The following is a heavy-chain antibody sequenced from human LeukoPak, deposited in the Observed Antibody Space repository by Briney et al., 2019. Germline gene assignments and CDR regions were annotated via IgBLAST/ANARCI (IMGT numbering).Heavy chain of an antibody. J-gene: IGHJ4*02. D-gene: IGHD1-1*01. Sequence: SVKVSCKASGYTFTGYYMHWVRQAPGQGLEWMGWINPNSGGTNYAQKFQGRVTMTRDTSISTAYMELSRLRSDDTAVYYCAPSGGTTYDFYMWYFDYWGQGTLVTVSS. CDR1: GYTFTGYY. CDR2: INPNSGGT. CDR3: APSGGTTYDFYMWYFDY. V-gene: IGHV1-2*02.